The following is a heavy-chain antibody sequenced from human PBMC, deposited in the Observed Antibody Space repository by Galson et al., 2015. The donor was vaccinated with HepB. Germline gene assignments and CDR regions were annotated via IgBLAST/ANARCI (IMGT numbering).Heavy chain of an antibody. CDR3: ARDGGPPQFDY. J-gene: IGHJ4*02. CDR1: GFTLSSYW. CDR2: IKHDGSER. Sequence: SLRLSCAASGFTLSSYWMSWVRQAPGKGLEWVAHIKHDGSERQYVDSVKGRFTISRDNAKNSLYLQMNSLRAEDTAVYYCARDGGPPQFDYWGQGTLVTVSS. V-gene: IGHV3-7*03.